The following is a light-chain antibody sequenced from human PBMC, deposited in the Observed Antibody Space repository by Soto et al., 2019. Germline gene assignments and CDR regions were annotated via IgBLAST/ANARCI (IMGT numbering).Light chain of an antibody. CDR3: SSYTSSSTLYV. CDR2: DVS. V-gene: IGLV2-14*01. Sequence: QSVLTQPPSVSGSPGQSITISCTGTSSDFGGYNYVSWYQQHPGKAPKLMIYDVSNRPSGVSNRFSGSKSGNTASLTISGLQAEDEADYYCSSYTSSSTLYVFGTGTKVTVL. CDR1: SSDFGGYNY. J-gene: IGLJ1*01.